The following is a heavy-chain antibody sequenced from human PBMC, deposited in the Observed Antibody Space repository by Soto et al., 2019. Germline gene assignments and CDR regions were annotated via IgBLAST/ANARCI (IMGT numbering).Heavy chain of an antibody. J-gene: IGHJ3*02. CDR2: ISAYNGNK. CDR1: GYTFTSYG. D-gene: IGHD5-12*01. CDR3: AGLLQGWLREGYDAFEI. Sequence: QVQLVQSGAEVKKPGASVKVSYKASGYTFTSYGINWVRQAPGQGLEWMGSISAYNGNKNYPQKLQGRGTMTTDTSTSTAYMELMRLTSDDTAVYYCAGLLQGWLREGYDAFEIWSRGTMVTVSS. V-gene: IGHV1-18*01.